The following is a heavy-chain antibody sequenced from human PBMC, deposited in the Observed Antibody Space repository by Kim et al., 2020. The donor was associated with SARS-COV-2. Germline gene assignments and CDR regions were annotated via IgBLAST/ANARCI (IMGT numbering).Heavy chain of an antibody. CDR3: ARDRGDCRGGPCYCIPDY. J-gene: IGHJ4*02. V-gene: IGHV3-7*03. CDR1: GFSLSGSW. D-gene: IGHD2-15*01. Sequence: GGSLRLSCVAPGFSLSGSWMSWVRQAPGKGLEWVADIKEDGSDQHYVDSVKGRFTISRDNDKNSLYLQMNSLRAEDTAVYYCARDRGDCRGGPCYCIPDYWGQGTLVTVSS. CDR2: IKEDGSDQ.